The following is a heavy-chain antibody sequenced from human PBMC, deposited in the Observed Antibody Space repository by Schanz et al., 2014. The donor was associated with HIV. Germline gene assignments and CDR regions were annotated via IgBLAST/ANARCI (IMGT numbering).Heavy chain of an antibody. J-gene: IGHJ4*02. V-gene: IGHV3-23*04. Sequence: EVQLVQSGGGLVKPGGSLRISCAASGFTFRHAWMSWVRQAPGKGLEWVSALSGGNDDTFYADYADSVKGRFTISRDNAKKTLFLQMNGLRAEDTAIYYCAKDLSVHTSAYYRYWGQGTLVTVSS. D-gene: IGHD3-22*01. CDR3: AKDLSVHTSAYYRY. CDR1: GFTFRHAW. CDR2: LSGGNDDT.